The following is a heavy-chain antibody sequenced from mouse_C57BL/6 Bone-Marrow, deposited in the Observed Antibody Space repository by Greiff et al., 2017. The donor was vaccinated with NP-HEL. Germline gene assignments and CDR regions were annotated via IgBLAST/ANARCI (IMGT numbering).Heavy chain of an antibody. J-gene: IGHJ1*03. CDR1: GFTFSDYY. D-gene: IGHD1-1*01. CDR3: ASSTVVATNWYFDV. V-gene: IGHV5-12*01. Sequence: EVQRVESGGGLVQPGGSLKLSCAASGFTFSDYYMYWVRQTPEKRLEWVAYISNGGGSTYYPDTVKGRFTISRDNAKNTLYLQMSRLKSEDTAMYYCASSTVVATNWYFDVWGTGTTVTVSS. CDR2: ISNGGGST.